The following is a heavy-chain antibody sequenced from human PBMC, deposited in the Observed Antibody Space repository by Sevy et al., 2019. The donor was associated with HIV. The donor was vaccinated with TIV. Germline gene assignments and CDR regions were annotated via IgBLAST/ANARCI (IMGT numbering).Heavy chain of an antibody. CDR3: ARHGGLVDRAFDY. D-gene: IGHD3-10*01. CDR1: GVSISSSSYD. V-gene: IGHV4-39*01. CDR2: IFFSGST. Sequence: SETLSLTCTVSGVSISSSSYDWGWIRQPPGKGLGWIASIFFSGSTYYNPSLKSRVTISVDTSKNQFSLKLNSVTAADTALYYCARHGGLVDRAFDYWGQGTLVTVSS. J-gene: IGHJ4*02.